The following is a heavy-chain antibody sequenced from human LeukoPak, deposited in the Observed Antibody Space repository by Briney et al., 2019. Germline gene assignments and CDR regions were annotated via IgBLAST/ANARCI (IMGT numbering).Heavy chain of an antibody. Sequence: SVTVSCKASGGTFSSYAISWVRQAPGQGLEWMGGIIPIFGTANYAQKFQGRVTITADESTSTAYMELSSLRSEDTAVYYCASLSGSYRGDAFDIWGQGTMVTVSS. CDR3: ASLSGSYRGDAFDI. J-gene: IGHJ3*02. D-gene: IGHD1-26*01. V-gene: IGHV1-69*13. CDR2: IIPIFGTA. CDR1: GGTFSSYA.